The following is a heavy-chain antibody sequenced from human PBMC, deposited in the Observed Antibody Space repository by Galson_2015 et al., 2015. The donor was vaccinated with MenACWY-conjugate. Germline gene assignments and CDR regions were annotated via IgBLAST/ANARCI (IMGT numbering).Heavy chain of an antibody. CDR1: AFTFSNAY. CDR3: TTHKPDSWGGLLFHFYMDV. D-gene: IGHD2-21*01. CDR2: IKSQTDGGKI. Sequence: SLRLSCAGSAFTFSNAYMSWVRQAPGKGLEWVGRIKSQTDGGKIDYAAPVKGRFTISRDYSKNTLYLQMNSLKIEDTAVYYCTTHKPDSWGGLLFHFYMDVWGKGTTVTVSS. V-gene: IGHV3-15*01. J-gene: IGHJ6*03.